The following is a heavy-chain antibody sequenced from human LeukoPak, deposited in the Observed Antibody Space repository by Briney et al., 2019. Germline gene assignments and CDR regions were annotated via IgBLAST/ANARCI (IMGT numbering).Heavy chain of an antibody. Sequence: SETLSLTCAVYGYSISSGYYWGWIRQPPGKGLEWIGSIYHSGSTYYNPSLKSRVTISVDTSKNQFSLKLSSVTAADTAVYYCARQYYDFWSGYHYCYYYMDVWGKGTTVTVSS. V-gene: IGHV4-38-2*01. D-gene: IGHD3-3*01. CDR1: GYSISSGYY. CDR3: ARQYYDFWSGYHYCYYYMDV. CDR2: IYHSGST. J-gene: IGHJ6*03.